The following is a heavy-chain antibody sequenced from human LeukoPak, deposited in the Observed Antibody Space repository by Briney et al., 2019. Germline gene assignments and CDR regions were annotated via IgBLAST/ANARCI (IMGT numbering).Heavy chain of an antibody. CDR2: ISGSGGST. D-gene: IGHD1-26*01. J-gene: IGHJ6*02. Sequence: PGGSLRLSCAASGFTFSSYGMHWVRQAPGKGLEWVSAISGSGGSTYYADSVKGRFTISRDNSKNTLYLQMNSLRAEDTAVYYCAKDGILAHGMDVWGQGTTVTVSS. CDR3: AKDGILAHGMDV. CDR1: GFTFSSYG. V-gene: IGHV3-23*01.